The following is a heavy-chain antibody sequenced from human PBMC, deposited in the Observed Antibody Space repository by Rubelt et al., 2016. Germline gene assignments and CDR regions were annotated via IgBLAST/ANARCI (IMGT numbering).Heavy chain of an antibody. CDR1: GYRFTNYW. V-gene: IGHV5-51*01. CDR2: IDPGDSAT. J-gene: IGHJ4*02. CDR3: SRLMGYSTIDY. Sequence: EVQLVQPGAEVKKPGESLKISCKGSGYRFTNYWIGWVRQMPGKGLEWMGSIDPGDSATRYSPSFQGQVTSSADKSINTAYLQWSSLKASDTARYYCSRLMGYSTIDYWGQGTLVTVSS. D-gene: IGHD5-12*01.